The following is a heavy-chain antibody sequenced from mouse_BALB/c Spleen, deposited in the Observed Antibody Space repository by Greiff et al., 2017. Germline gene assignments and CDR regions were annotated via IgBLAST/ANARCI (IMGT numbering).Heavy chain of an antibody. J-gene: IGHJ1*01. V-gene: IGHV14-4*02. D-gene: IGHD1-1*01. CDR1: GFNIKDYY. CDR3: NAQTYYYGSSYVYFYWYFDV. Sequence: EVKLMESGAELVRSGASVKLSCTASGFNIKDYYMHWVKQRPEQGLEWIGWIDPKNGDTEYAPKFQGKATMTADTSSNTAYLQLSSLTSEDTAVYYCNAQTYYYGSSYVYFYWYFDVWGAGTTVTVSS. CDR2: IDPKNGDT.